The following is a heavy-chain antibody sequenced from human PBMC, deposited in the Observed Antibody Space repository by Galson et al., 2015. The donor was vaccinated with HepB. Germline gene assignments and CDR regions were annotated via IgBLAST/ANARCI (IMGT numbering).Heavy chain of an antibody. Sequence: SLRLSCAASGFTFSSYGMHWVRQASGKGLEWVAVIWYDGSNKYYADSVKGRFTISRDNSKNTLYLQMNSLRAEDTAVYYCAKAVSEITGTIKSDWFDPWGQGTLVTVSS. CDR2: IWYDGSNK. CDR3: AKAVSEITGTIKSDWFDP. D-gene: IGHD1-7*01. J-gene: IGHJ5*02. CDR1: GFTFSSYG. V-gene: IGHV3-33*06.